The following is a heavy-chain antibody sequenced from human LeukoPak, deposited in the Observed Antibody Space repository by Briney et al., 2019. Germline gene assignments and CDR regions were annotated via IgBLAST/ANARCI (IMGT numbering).Heavy chain of an antibody. CDR2: INHSGST. Sequence: KPSETLSLTCAVYGGSFSGYYWSWIRQPPGKGLEWIGEINHSGSTNYNPSLKGRVTISVDTSKNQFSLKLSAVTAADTAVYYCARPHVLLWFGELSPYLDVWGQGTTVTVSS. CDR3: ARPHVLLWFGELSPYLDV. D-gene: IGHD3-10*01. CDR1: GGSFSGYY. J-gene: IGHJ6*02. V-gene: IGHV4-34*01.